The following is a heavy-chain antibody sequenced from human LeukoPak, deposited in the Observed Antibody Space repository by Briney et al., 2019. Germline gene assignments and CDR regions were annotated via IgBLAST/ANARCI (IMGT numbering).Heavy chain of an antibody. V-gene: IGHV4-34*01. J-gene: IGHJ4*02. D-gene: IGHD4-17*01. CDR2: INHSGST. CDR1: GGSFSGYY. CDR3: ARGGHDYGDYVFDY. Sequence: SETLSLTCAVYGGSFSGYYWSWIRQPPGKGLEWIGEINHSGSTNYNPSLKSRVTISVDTSKNQFSLKLSSVTAADTAVYYCARGGHDYGDYVFDYWGQGTLVTVSS.